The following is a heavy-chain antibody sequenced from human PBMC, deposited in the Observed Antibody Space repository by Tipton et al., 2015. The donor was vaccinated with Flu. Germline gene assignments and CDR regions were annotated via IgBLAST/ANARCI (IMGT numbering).Heavy chain of an antibody. V-gene: IGHV3-66*04. CDR2: LYSGGST. Sequence: SLRLSCAASGFTVSSNYMSWVRQAPGKGLEWVSVLYSGGSTYYADSVKGRSSISRDASKNTLYLQMNSLRAEDTAVYYCARLMSGSYPDYWGQGTLVTVSS. D-gene: IGHD1-26*01. CDR3: ARLMSGSYPDY. J-gene: IGHJ4*02. CDR1: GFTVSSNY.